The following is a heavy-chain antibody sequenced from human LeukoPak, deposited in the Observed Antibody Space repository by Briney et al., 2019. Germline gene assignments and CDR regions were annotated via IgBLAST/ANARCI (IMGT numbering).Heavy chain of an antibody. V-gene: IGHV4-39*02. CDR3: ARLYGSGSYCFDY. CDR2: VYYDGST. Sequence: KASETLSLTCTVSGGSISSSGYYWGWVRQPPGKGLEWIGTVYYDGSTYYNPSLKSRITMSVDTSNNHFSLKLKSVTAADSAVYYCARLYGSGSYCFDYWGQGTLVTVSS. J-gene: IGHJ4*02. CDR1: GGSISSSGYY. D-gene: IGHD3-10*01.